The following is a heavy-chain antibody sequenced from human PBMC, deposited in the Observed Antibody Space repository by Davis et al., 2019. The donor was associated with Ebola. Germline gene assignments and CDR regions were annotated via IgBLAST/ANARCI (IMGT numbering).Heavy chain of an antibody. CDR1: GFTFSSYA. V-gene: IGHV3-23*01. J-gene: IGHJ6*02. Sequence: PGGSLRLSCAASGFTFSSYAMSWVRQAPGKGLEWVSAISGSGGSTYYADSVKGRFTISRDNSKNTLYLQMNSLRAEDTAVYYCSKDLKTSFTMIVVVKYGMDVWGQGTTVTVSS. CDR2: ISGSGGST. D-gene: IGHD3-22*01. CDR3: SKDLKTSFTMIVVVKYGMDV.